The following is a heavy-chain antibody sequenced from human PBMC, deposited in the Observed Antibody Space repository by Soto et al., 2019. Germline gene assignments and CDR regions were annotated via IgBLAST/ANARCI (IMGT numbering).Heavy chain of an antibody. CDR3: ARVSDFWSGYRHFDY. Sequence: PSETLSLTCAVSGGSISSGGYSWSWIRQPPGKGLEWIGYIYHSGSTYYNPSLKSRVTISVDRSKNQFSLKLSSVTAADTAVYYCARVSDFWSGYRHFDYWGQGTLVTVSS. D-gene: IGHD3-3*01. CDR1: GGSISSGGYS. J-gene: IGHJ4*02. CDR2: IYHSGST. V-gene: IGHV4-30-2*01.